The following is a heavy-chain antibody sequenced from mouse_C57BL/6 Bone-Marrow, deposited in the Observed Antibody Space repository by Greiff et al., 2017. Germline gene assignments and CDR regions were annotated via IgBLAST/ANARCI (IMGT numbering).Heavy chain of an antibody. CDR2: ISSGSSTI. Sequence: VQLKESGGGLVKPGGSLKLSCAASGFTFSDYGMHWVRQAPEKGLEWVAYISSGSSTIYYADTVKGRFTISRDNAKNTLFLQMTSLRSEDTAMYYCARGRYAMDYWGQGTSVTVSS. D-gene: IGHD1-1*01. CDR3: ARGRYAMDY. CDR1: GFTFSDYG. J-gene: IGHJ4*01. V-gene: IGHV5-17*01.